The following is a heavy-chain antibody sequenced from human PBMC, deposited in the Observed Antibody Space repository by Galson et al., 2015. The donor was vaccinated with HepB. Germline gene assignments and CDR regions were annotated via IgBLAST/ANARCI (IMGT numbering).Heavy chain of an antibody. D-gene: IGHD1-7*01. J-gene: IGHJ4*02. CDR3: ARLRITGTALTSFDD. CDR1: GYSFASYW. CDR2: IDPSDSYT. Sequence: QSGAEVKKPGESLRISCKGSGYSFASYWISWVRQMPGKGLEWMGRIDPSDSYTNYSPSFQGHVTISADKSISTAYLQWSSLKASDTAIYYCARLRITGTALTSFDDWGQGTLVTVSS. V-gene: IGHV5-10-1*01.